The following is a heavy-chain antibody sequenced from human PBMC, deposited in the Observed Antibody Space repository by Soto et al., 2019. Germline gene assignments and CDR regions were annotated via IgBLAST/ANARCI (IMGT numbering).Heavy chain of an antibody. CDR2: ISWNSGSI. CDR1: GFTFDDYA. CDR3: AKSHYGSGSYYNGADY. Sequence: GGSLRLSCAASGFTFDDYAMHWVRQAPGKGLEWVSGISWNSGSIGYADSVKGRFTISRDNAKNPLYLQMNSLRAEDTALYYCAKSHYGSGSYYNGADYWGQGTLVTVSS. D-gene: IGHD3-10*01. V-gene: IGHV3-9*01. J-gene: IGHJ4*02.